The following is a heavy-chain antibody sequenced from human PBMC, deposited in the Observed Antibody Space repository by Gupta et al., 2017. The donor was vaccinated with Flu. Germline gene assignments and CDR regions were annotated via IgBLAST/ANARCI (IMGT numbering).Heavy chain of an antibody. CDR1: GYSISSGYY. CDR2: IYHSGST. V-gene: IGHV4-38-2*01. J-gene: IGHJ4*02. D-gene: IGHD6-13*01. Sequence: QLQLQESGPGLVKPSETLSLTCAVSGYSISSGYYWGWIRQPPGKGLGWIGSIYHSGSTYYNPSLKSRVTISVDTSKNQFSLKLSSVTAADTAVYYCARVMGSSWYVDYWGQGTLVTVSS. CDR3: ARVMGSSWYVDY.